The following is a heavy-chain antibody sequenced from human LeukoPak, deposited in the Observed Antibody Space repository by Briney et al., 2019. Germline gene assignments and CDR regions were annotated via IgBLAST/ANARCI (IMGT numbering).Heavy chain of an antibody. CDR2: INWKSDNI. V-gene: IGHV3-9*01. D-gene: IGHD2-15*01. J-gene: IGHJ4*02. CDR3: ARQRRYCSGDNCYQRTFDY. Sequence: GGSLRLSCAASGFTFNEYAMHWVRQAPGKGLEWISSINWKSDNIAYADSVKGRFTVSRDNARNSLHLQMNSLRAEDTAVYYCARQRRYCSGDNCYQRTFDYWGQGTLVTVSS. CDR1: GFTFNEYA.